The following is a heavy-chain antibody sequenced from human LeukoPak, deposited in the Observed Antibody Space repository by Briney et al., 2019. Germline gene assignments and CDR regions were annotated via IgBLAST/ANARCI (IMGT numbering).Heavy chain of an antibody. CDR2: ISYDGSNK. CDR1: GFTFSSYG. J-gene: IGHJ6*02. CDR3: ANLPRNSVYYYYGMDV. Sequence: GGSLRLSCAASGFTFSSYGMHWVRQAPGKGLEWVAVISYDGSNKYYAGSVKGRFTISRDNSKNTLYLQMNSLRAEDTAVYYCANLPRNSVYYYYGMDVWGQGTTVTVSS. V-gene: IGHV3-30*18. D-gene: IGHD4-23*01.